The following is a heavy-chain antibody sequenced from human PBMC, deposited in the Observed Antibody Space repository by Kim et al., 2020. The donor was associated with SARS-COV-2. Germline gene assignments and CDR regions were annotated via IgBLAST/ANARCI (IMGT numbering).Heavy chain of an antibody. CDR3: ARGQYCSGGSCYSGGYYYYGMDV. CDR2: LSAYNGNT. V-gene: IGHV1-18*01. CDR1: GYTFTSYG. Sequence: ASVKVSCKASGYTFTSYGITWVRQAPGQGLEWMGWLSAYNGNTNYAQKLQGRVTMTTDTSTSTAYLELRSLRSDDTAVYYCARGQYCSGGSCYSGGYYYYGMDVWGQGTTVTVSS. D-gene: IGHD2-15*01. J-gene: IGHJ6*02.